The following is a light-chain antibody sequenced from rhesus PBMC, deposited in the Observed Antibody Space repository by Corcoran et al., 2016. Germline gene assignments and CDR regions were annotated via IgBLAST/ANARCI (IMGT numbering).Light chain of an antibody. CDR3: QHNYGTPRT. Sequence: DIQMTQSPPSLSASVGDRVTITCRTSENVNNYLNWYQQKPGKAPKLLIYKASTLKSGVPSRFSGSGSGTDYTFTISCLQSEDVATYYCQHNYGTPRTFGLGTKVEIK. CDR1: ENVNNY. J-gene: IGKJ1*01. CDR2: KAS. V-gene: IGKV1-74*01.